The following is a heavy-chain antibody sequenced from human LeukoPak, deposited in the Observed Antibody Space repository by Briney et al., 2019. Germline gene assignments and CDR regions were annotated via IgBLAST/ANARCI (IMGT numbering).Heavy chain of an antibody. J-gene: IGHJ5*02. CDR2: ISSSDSTT. CDR3: ARNTIFHP. D-gene: IGHD3-9*01. V-gene: IGHV3-48*03. CDR1: GFTFSSYE. Sequence: GGSLRLSCAASGFTFSSYEMNWVRQTPGKGLQWISYISSSDSTTYYTDSVRGRFTISRDNAKSSLYLLMNSLRDEDTGIYYCARNTIFHPWGQGTLVTVSS.